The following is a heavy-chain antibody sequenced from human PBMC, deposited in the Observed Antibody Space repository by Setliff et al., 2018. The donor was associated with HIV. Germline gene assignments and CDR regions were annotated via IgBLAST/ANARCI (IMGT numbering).Heavy chain of an antibody. CDR2: INPNMGDT. CDR3: ARVYDSSSGAFDI. V-gene: IGHV1-2*06. J-gene: IGHJ3*02. D-gene: IGHD6-6*01. CDR1: GYKFTGHH. Sequence: ASVKVSCKASGYKFTGHHIQWMRQAPGQGLEWMGRINPNMGDTQYAQKFQGRIIMTRDTSINTVYMELSSLTSDDTAVYYCARVYDSSSGAFDIWGQGTLVTVSS.